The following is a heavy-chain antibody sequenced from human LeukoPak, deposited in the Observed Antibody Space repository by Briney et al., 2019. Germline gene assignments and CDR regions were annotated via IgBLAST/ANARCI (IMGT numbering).Heavy chain of an antibody. D-gene: IGHD2-8*01. CDR1: RFTFSSYG. Sequence: GGSLRLSCAASRFTFSSYGMHWVRQAPGKGLGWVAYIQYDGSNEQYADSVKGRFSISRDSSKNILYLQMNSLRAEDTAVYYCAKDRCSNGVGCYYYYMDVWGKRTTVTISS. J-gene: IGHJ6*03. V-gene: IGHV3-30*02. CDR2: IQYDGSNE. CDR3: AKDRCSNGVGCYYYYMDV.